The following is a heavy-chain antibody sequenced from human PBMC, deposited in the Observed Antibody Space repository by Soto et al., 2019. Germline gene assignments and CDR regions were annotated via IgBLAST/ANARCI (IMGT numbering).Heavy chain of an antibody. V-gene: IGHV4-59*08. CDR2: IYYSGST. Sequence: TSETLSLTCPFSGGSISSYYWSWIRQPPGKGLEWIGYIYYSGSTNYNPSLKSRVTISVDTSKNQFSLKLSSVTAADTAVYYCARQWGFYFDFWGQGTLVTVSS. CDR1: GGSISSYY. J-gene: IGHJ4*02. D-gene: IGHD7-27*01. CDR3: ARQWGFYFDF.